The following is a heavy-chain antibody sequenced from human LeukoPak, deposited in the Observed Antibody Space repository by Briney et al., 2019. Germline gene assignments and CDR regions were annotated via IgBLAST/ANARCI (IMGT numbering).Heavy chain of an antibody. CDR2: ISGSGGST. D-gene: IGHD1-26*01. CDR3: AKPRDSGSYFAASDY. Sequence: GGSLRLSCAASGFTFSSYGMSWVRQAPGKGLEWVSAISGSGGSTYYADSVKGRFTISRDNSKNTLYLQMNSLRAEDTAVYYCAKPRDSGSYFAASDYWGQGTLVTVSS. CDR1: GFTFSSYG. V-gene: IGHV3-23*01. J-gene: IGHJ4*02.